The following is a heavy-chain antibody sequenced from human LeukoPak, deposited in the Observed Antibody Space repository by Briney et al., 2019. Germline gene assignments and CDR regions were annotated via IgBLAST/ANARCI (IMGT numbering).Heavy chain of an antibody. V-gene: IGHV1-69*05. D-gene: IGHD5-24*01. CDR1: GGTFSSYA. CDR2: IIPIFGTA. J-gene: IGHJ4*02. Sequence: SVKVSCKASGGTFSSYAISWVRQAPGQGLEWMGGIIPIFGTANYAQKFQGRVTITTDESTSTAYLELSSLRSEDTAVYYCARDGRGDGYNYRYWGQGTLVTVSS. CDR3: ARDGRGDGYNYRY.